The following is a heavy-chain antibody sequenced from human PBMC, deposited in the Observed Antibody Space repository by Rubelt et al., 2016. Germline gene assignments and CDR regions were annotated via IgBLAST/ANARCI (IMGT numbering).Heavy chain of an antibody. V-gene: IGHV3-53*01. D-gene: IGHD2-2*01. CDR2: SGGST. Sequence: SGGSTYYADSVKGRFTISRDNSKNTLYLQMNSLRAEDTAVYYCAREGPLYCSSTSSHTGPFDYWGQGTLVTVSS. CDR3: AREGPLYCSSTSSHTGPFDY. J-gene: IGHJ4*02.